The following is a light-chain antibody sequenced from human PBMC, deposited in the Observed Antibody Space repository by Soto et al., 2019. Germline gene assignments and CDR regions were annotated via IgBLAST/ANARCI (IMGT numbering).Light chain of an antibody. V-gene: IGKV2-28*01. Sequence: DIVLTQSPLSLPVTPGEPASISCRSSQSLLHSNGNIYLDWYLQKPGQSPQLLIYLGSIRASWVPDRFSGSGSGTDFTLKITSVEAEDVGVYYSMQAIQAPRTFGLGTKVEIK. J-gene: IGKJ1*01. CDR3: MQAIQAPRT. CDR1: QSLLHSNGNIY. CDR2: LGS.